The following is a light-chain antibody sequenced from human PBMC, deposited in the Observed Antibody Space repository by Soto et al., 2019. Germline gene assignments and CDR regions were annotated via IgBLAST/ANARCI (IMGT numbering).Light chain of an antibody. V-gene: IGKV1-39*01. J-gene: IGKJ5*01. Sequence: DIQMTQSPSSLSASVGDRVTITCRASQSISSYLNRYQQKPGKAPKLLIYAASSLQSGVPSRFSGSGSGTDYTLTISSLQPEDVATYYCQQRYSTPRTFGQGTRLEIK. CDR3: QQRYSTPRT. CDR1: QSISSY. CDR2: AAS.